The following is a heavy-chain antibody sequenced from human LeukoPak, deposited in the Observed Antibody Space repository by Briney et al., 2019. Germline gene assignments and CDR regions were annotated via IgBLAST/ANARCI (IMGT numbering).Heavy chain of an antibody. Sequence: GGSLRLSCAVSGFTFSSYSMNWVRQAPGKGLEWVSSISSSSSYIYYADSVKGRFTISRDNAKNSLYLQMNSLRAEDTAVYYCARDDWSAYYYRIQLWTRHGMDVWGQGTTVTVSS. CDR3: ARDDWSAYYYRIQLWTRHGMDV. D-gene: IGHD5-18*01. V-gene: IGHV3-21*01. CDR1: GFTFSSYS. CDR2: ISSSSSYI. J-gene: IGHJ6*02.